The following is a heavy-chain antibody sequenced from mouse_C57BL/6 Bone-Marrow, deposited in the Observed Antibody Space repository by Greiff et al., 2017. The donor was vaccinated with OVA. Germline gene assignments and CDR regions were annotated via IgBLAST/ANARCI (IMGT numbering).Heavy chain of an antibody. Sequence: QVQLKQPGAELVKPGASVKLSCKASGYTFTSYWMQWVKQRPGQGLEWIGEIDPSDSYTNYNQKFKGKATLTVDTSSSTAYMQLSSLTSEDSAVYYCARDYYDYSFDYWGQGTTLTVSS. J-gene: IGHJ2*01. CDR2: IDPSDSYT. D-gene: IGHD2-4*01. CDR3: ARDYYDYSFDY. CDR1: GYTFTSYW. V-gene: IGHV1-50*01.